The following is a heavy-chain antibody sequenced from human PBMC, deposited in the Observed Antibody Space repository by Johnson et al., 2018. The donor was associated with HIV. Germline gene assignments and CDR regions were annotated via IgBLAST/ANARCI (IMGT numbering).Heavy chain of an antibody. CDR2: IYSGGST. CDR1: EFTVSGGY. V-gene: IGHV3-66*01. J-gene: IGHJ3*02. D-gene: IGHD3-3*01. Sequence: MQLVESGGGLVQPGGSLRLSCAASEFTVSGGYMNWVRQAPGKGLAWVSVIYSGGSTYYADSVKGRFTISRDNSKNTLYLQMNSLRAEDTAVYYCAKGLAAFFAFDIWGQGTMVTVSS. CDR3: AKGLAAFFAFDI.